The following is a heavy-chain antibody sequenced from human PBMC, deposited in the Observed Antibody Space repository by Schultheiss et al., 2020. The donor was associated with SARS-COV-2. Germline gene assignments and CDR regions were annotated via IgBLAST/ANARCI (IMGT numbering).Heavy chain of an antibody. V-gene: IGHV4-34*01. CDR3: ARAPQYGDHRDLDY. CDR2: INHSGST. CDR1: GGSLSGYC. J-gene: IGHJ4*02. D-gene: IGHD4-17*01. Sequence: SQTLSLTCAVYGGSLSGYCWTWIRQPPGTGLEWIGEINHSGSTNYNPSLKSRVTISVDTSKNQFSLKLSSVTAADTAVYYCARAPQYGDHRDLDYWGQGTLVTVSS.